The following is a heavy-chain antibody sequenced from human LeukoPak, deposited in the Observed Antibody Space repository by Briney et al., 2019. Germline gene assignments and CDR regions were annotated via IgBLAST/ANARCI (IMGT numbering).Heavy chain of an antibody. CDR1: GYTLSELS. V-gene: IGHV1-24*01. J-gene: IGHJ4*02. CDR3: TVGGGFGDY. CDR2: FDPEDGET. Sequence: ASVKVSCKVSGYTLSELSMHWVRQTPGKGLEWMGTFDPEDGETICAQKFQGRVTMTEDTSTDTAYMELSSLRPEDMAVFYCTVGGGFGDYWGQGTLVSVST. D-gene: IGHD3-10*01.